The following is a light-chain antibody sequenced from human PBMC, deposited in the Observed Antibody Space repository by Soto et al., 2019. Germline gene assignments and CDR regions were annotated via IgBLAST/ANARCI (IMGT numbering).Light chain of an antibody. J-gene: IGLJ3*02. CDR1: RSNIGAGYD. Sequence: QSVLTQPPSVSGAPGQRVTISCTGSRSNIGAGYDVHWYQQLPGTAPKLLIYGNSNRPSGVPDRFSGSKSGISASLAITGLQAEDEADYYCQSYDSSLSGWLFGGGTKLTVL. CDR3: QSYDSSLSGWL. CDR2: GNS. V-gene: IGLV1-40*01.